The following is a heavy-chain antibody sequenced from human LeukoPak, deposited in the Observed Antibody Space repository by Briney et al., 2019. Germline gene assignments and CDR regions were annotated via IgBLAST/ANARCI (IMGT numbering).Heavy chain of an antibody. CDR2: IFPDDSNT. CDR3: ARLHRNWNYVDY. CDR1: GYSFASSW. D-gene: IGHD1-20*01. J-gene: IGHJ4*02. V-gene: IGHV5-51*01. Sequence: GESLQISCTASGYSFASSWIAWVRQMPGKGLEWMGIIFPDDSNTGYNPSFQGQVTMSADKSVSTAYLQWSSLKASDTAMYYCARLHRNWNYVDYWGQGTLVTVSS.